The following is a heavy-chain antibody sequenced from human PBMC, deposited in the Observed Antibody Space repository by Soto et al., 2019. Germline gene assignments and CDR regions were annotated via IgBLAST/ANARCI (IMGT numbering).Heavy chain of an antibody. CDR1: GDSISGSRW. J-gene: IGHJ6*02. D-gene: IGHD4-17*01. V-gene: IGHV4-4*02. Sequence: SETLSLTCAVSGDSISGSRWWSWVRQSPGKGLDWIGEVYHTGTTRYNPSLKSRVTISVDTSRNHFSLNLNPLTAADTAVYYCVGNGYYSLDVWGQGTTVTVS. CDR3: VGNGYYSLDV. CDR2: VYHTGTT.